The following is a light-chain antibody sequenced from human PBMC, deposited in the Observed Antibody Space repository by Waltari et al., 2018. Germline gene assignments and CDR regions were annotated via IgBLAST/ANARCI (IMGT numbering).Light chain of an antibody. J-gene: IGKJ1*01. CDR1: QSISSW. CDR2: KAS. Sequence: DIQMTQSPSTLSASVGDRVTITCRASQSISSWLAWYHQKPGKAPKLLIYKASSLQSGVPSRFSGRGSGTEFTLTITSLQPDDFATYYCQQYHTYWTFGQGTKVEIK. CDR3: QQYHTYWT. V-gene: IGKV1-5*03.